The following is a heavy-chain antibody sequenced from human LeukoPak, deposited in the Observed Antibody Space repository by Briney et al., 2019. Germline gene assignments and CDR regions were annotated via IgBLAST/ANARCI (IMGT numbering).Heavy chain of an antibody. D-gene: IGHD3-16*02. Sequence: GGSLRLSCAASGFTVSSNYMSWVRQAPGKGLEWDSVIYSGGSTYYADSVKGRFTISRDNSKNTLYLQMNSLRAEDTAVYYCATPGGYVWGSYLGMDVWGQGTTVTVSS. V-gene: IGHV3-66*01. CDR2: IYSGGST. J-gene: IGHJ6*02. CDR1: GFTVSSNY. CDR3: ATPGGYVWGSYLGMDV.